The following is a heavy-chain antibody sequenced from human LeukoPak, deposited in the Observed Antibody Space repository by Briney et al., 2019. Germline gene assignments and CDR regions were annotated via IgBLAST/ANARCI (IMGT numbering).Heavy chain of an antibody. D-gene: IGHD3-22*01. CDR3: ARVSDYYDSSGYKMTYFDY. CDR1: GYTLTSYG. V-gene: IGHV1-18*01. Sequence: ASVKVSCKASGYTLTSYGISWVRQAPGQGLEWMGWISAYNGNTNYAQKLQGRVTMTTDTSTSTAYMELRSLRSDDTAVYYCARVSDYYDSSGYKMTYFDYWGQGTLVTVSS. CDR2: ISAYNGNT. J-gene: IGHJ4*02.